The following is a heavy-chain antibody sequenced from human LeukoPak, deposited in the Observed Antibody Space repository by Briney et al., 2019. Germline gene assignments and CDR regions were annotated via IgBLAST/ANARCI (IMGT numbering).Heavy chain of an antibody. D-gene: IGHD7-27*01. Sequence: RASVKVSCKASGYTFTGHYMHWVRQAPGQGLEWMGWINPNSGDTQYAQKFQGGVTMTRDTSISTAYMELSGLRSDDTAVYYCARGPHWDPHFDYWGQGTLVTVSS. CDR3: ARGPHWDPHFDY. CDR1: GYTFTGHY. J-gene: IGHJ4*02. CDR2: INPNSGDT. V-gene: IGHV1-2*02.